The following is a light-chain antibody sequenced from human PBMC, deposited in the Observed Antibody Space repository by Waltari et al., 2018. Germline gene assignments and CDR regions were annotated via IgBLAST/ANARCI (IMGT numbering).Light chain of an antibody. CDR3: QVWDDVTDSGV. V-gene: IGLV3-21*04. CDR2: YDS. J-gene: IGLJ3*02. Sequence: YVLTQPPSVSVDPGKTARLTCGGDNIGSKSVNWYQQKPGQAPVLVMFYDSDRPSEIPERFSGSNSGNTATLTSSWVEAGDEADYHCQVWDDVTDSGVFGGGTKLTVL. CDR1: NIGSKS.